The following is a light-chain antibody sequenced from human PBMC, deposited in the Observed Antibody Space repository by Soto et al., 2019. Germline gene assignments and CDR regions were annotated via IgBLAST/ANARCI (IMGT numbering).Light chain of an antibody. Sequence: EVVLTQSPVTLSFSPGERATLSCRASQSFRGLLAWYQQKPGQAPRLLIYDAYNRATGIPPRFSGSGSGTDFTLTIGSLEPEDSAVYYCQQRHMWPITFGQGTRLEIK. CDR2: DAY. V-gene: IGKV3-11*01. CDR3: QQRHMWPIT. CDR1: QSFRGL. J-gene: IGKJ5*01.